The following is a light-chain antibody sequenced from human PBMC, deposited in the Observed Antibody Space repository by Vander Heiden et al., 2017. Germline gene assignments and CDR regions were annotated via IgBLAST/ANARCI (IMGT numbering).Light chain of an antibody. CDR2: DDF. CDR1: HVLSKS. J-gene: IGLJ2*01. V-gene: IGLV3-21*02. Sequence: SSVPTQPPSVSVAPGQKASLTCGGHHVLSKSLHWYQQRRGQAPVLVVYDDFARPSGIPERFSGANSGNTATLTNSRVEAGDEADYFCQVWDSSSVIFGGGTKLPVL. CDR3: QVWDSSSVI.